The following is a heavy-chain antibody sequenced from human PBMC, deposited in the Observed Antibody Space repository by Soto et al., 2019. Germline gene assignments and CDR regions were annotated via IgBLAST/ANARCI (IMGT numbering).Heavy chain of an antibody. CDR3: ARDKVDIGVSGTHYYYGMDV. D-gene: IGHD6-19*01. CDR2: IYYSGST. Sequence: SETLSLTCTVSGTAISNDNYHWGWIRQPPGKGLEWIGYIYYSGSTNYNPSLKSRVTISVDTSKNQFSLKLSSVTAADTAVYYCARDKVDIGVSGTHYYYGMDVWGQGTTVTVSS. V-gene: IGHV4-61*01. CDR1: GTAISNDNYH. J-gene: IGHJ6*02.